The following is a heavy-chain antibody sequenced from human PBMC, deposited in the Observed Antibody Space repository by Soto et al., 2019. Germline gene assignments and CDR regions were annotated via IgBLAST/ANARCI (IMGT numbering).Heavy chain of an antibody. V-gene: IGHV4-59*01. D-gene: IGHD3-10*01. Sequence: SETLSLTCTVSGGSISSYYWTWIRQPPGKGLEWIGHMYYSGSTNYSPPLKSRVTISVGTSKNQFSLKLSSVTAADTAVYYCARGVIPHYYASGSYEYFDYWGQGTLVTVSS. CDR3: ARGVIPHYYASGSYEYFDY. CDR1: GGSISSYY. J-gene: IGHJ4*02. CDR2: MYYSGST.